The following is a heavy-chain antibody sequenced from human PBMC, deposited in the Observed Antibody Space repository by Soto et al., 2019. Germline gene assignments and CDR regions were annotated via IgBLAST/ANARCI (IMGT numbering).Heavy chain of an antibody. CDR1: GYTLTELS. CDR3: ANLRRITSFGVVIARGCAFDI. CDR2: FDPEDGET. D-gene: IGHD3-3*01. J-gene: IGHJ3*02. Sequence: QVQLVQSGAEVKKPGASVKVSCKVSGYTLTELSMHWVRQAPGKGLEWMGGFDPEDGETIYAQKFQGRVTMTEDTSTDTAYMELSSLRSEDTAVYYCANLRRITSFGVVIARGCAFDIWGQGTMVTVSS. V-gene: IGHV1-24*01.